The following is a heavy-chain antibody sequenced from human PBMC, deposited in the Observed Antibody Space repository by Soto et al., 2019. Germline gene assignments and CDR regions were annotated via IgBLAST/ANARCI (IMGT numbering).Heavy chain of an antibody. Sequence: QVQLVESGGGVVQPGRSLRLSCAASGFTFSSYAMHWVRQAPGKGLEWVAVISYDGSNKYYADSVKGRFTISRDNSKNTLYLQMNSLRAEDTAVYYCARGHSLYGAYYYYGMDVWGQGTTVTVSS. J-gene: IGHJ6*02. CDR1: GFTFSSYA. CDR2: ISYDGSNK. CDR3: ARGHSLYGAYYYYGMDV. D-gene: IGHD4-17*01. V-gene: IGHV3-30-3*01.